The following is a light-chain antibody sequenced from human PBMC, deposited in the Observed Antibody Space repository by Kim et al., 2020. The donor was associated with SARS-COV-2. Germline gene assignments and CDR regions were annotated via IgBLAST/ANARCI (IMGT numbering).Light chain of an antibody. J-gene: IGKJ1*01. CDR1: QSVSRGY. V-gene: IGKV3-20*01. CDR3: QQYDSSPRT. CDR2: DAA. Sequence: SPGERAPLSCRASQSVSRGYLAWYQQKPGQSSRLLIYDAASRATGIPDRFSGSGSGTDFTLTISRLEPEDFAVYYYQQYDSSPRTFGQGTKVEIK.